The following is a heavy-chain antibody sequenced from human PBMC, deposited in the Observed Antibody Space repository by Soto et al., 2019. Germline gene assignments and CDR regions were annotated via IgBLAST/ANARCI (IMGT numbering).Heavy chain of an antibody. V-gene: IGHV3-23*01. CDR1: GFTFSNYA. Sequence: EGELLESGEGLVQPRGSLKLSCAASGFTFSNYAMSWVRQAPGKGLEWVSGIGGSGSNTYYADCVKGRFTISRDNSKNALFLQMNSLRAEDTAEYYCARVVRYFDTPYGMDVWGQGTTVTVSS. J-gene: IGHJ6*02. CDR3: ARVVRYFDTPYGMDV. CDR2: IGGSGSNT. D-gene: IGHD3-9*01.